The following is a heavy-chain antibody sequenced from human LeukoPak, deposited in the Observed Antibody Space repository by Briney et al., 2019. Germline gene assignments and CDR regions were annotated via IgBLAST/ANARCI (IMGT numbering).Heavy chain of an antibody. D-gene: IGHD6-13*01. J-gene: IGHJ4*02. CDR3: ARDRVAAAGLFDY. Sequence: SGGSLRLSCAASGFTFSSYGMHWVRQAPGKGLEWVAVIWYDGSNKYYADSVKGRFTISRDNSKNTLYLQMNSLRAEDTAVYYCARDRVAAAGLFDYWGQGTLVTVSS. CDR1: GFTFSSYG. CDR2: IWYDGSNK. V-gene: IGHV3-33*01.